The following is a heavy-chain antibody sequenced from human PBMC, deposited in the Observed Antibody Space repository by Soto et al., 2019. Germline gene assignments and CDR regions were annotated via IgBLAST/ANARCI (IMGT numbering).Heavy chain of an antibody. V-gene: IGHV3-33*05. D-gene: IGHD2-21*02. CDR3: ARVCGGDCGKAFEV. Sequence: QVQLVESGGGVVQPGRSLRLSCAASGFTFSAYGIHWVRQAPGKGLEWVATISFDSRDKLYVDSMNGRLTISRENSRNTGYLQMDSLRAEDTAVYHCARVCGGDCGKAFEVWGQGTVVAVSP. CDR1: GFTFSAYG. CDR2: ISFDSRDK. J-gene: IGHJ3*01.